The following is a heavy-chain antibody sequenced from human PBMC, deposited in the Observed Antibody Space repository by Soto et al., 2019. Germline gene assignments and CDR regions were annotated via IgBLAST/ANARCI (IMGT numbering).Heavy chain of an antibody. CDR2: IYYSGST. Sequence: SETLSLTCTVSGGSISSYYWSWIRQPPGKGLEWIGYIYYSGSTNYNPSLKSRVTISVDTSKNQFSLKLSSVTAADTDVYYCAREAFNPYSSSSFFDYWGQGTLVTVSS. J-gene: IGHJ4*02. CDR3: AREAFNPYSSSSFFDY. D-gene: IGHD6-6*01. CDR1: GGSISSYY. V-gene: IGHV4-59*01.